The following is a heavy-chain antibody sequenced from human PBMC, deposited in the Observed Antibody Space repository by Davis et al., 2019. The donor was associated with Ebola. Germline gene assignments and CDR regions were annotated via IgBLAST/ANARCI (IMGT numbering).Heavy chain of an antibody. D-gene: IGHD5/OR15-5a*01. CDR1: GFTFSSYG. Sequence: GESLKISCAASGFTFSSYGMHWVRQAPGKGLEWVAVIWYDGSNKYYADSVKGRFTISRDNSKNTLYLQMNSLRAEDTAVYYCARCPEIYGMDVWGQGTTVTASS. J-gene: IGHJ6*02. V-gene: IGHV3-33*01. CDR3: ARCPEIYGMDV. CDR2: IWYDGSNK.